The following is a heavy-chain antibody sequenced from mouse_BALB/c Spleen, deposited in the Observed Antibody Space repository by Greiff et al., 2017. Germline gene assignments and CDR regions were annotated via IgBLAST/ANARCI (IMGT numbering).Heavy chain of an antibody. Sequence: EVHLVESGGDLVKPGGSLKLSCAASGFTFSSYGMSWVRQTPDKRLERVATISSGGSYTYYPDSVKGRFTISRDNAKNTLYLQMSSLKSEDTAMYYCARSRGNYDFDYWGQGTTLTVSS. CDR3: ARSRGNYDFDY. J-gene: IGHJ2*01. D-gene: IGHD2-1*01. V-gene: IGHV5-6*01. CDR1: GFTFSSYG. CDR2: ISSGGSYT.